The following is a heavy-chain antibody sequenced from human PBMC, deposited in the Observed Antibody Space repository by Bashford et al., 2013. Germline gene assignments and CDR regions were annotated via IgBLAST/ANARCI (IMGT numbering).Heavy chain of an antibody. CDR1: GFNFNNAW. CDR2: FAGGGGGA. D-gene: IGHD3-10*01. J-gene: IGHJ6*02. CDR3: AREIGDNWSGLNYYYGMDV. V-gene: IGHV3-74*03. Sequence: GGSLRLSCAASGFNFNNAWMHWVRQAPGKGPEWVASFAGGGGGATYADSVKGRFTISRDNSKNTLDLQMNSLKTEDTAVYYCAREIGDNWSGLNYYYGMDVWGQGTTVTVSS.